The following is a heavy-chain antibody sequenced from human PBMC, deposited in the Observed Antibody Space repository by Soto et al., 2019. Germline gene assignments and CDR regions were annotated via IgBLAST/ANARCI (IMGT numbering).Heavy chain of an antibody. CDR1: GGTFCGYY. V-gene: IGHV4-34*01. D-gene: IGHD3-3*01. CDR2: INHSGST. CDR3: ARSLWDFWSGYCQFDY. J-gene: IGHJ4*02. Sequence: SETLSLTCAAYGGTFCGYYWSWIRQHPGKGLEWIGEINHSGSTNYNPSLKSRVTISVDTSKHQFSLKLSSVTAADTAVYYCARSLWDFWSGYCQFDYWGQGTLVTV.